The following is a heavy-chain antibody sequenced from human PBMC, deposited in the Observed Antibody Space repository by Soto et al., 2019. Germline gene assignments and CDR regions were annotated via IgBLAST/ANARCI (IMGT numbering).Heavy chain of an antibody. D-gene: IGHD3-3*01. V-gene: IGHV2-5*02. CDR1: GFSLTTSGVG. CDR3: AHRVLRTVFGLVTTTAIYFDF. CDR2: IYWDDDK. Sequence: QITLKESGPTVLKPTETLTLTCTFSGFSLTTSGVGVGWCRQSPGKAPEWLALIYWDDDKRYSTSLKSRLTINKDTAKNQVVLTMGNVDPADTATYYCAHRVLRTVFGLVTTTAIYFDFWGQGTPVVVSS. J-gene: IGHJ4*02.